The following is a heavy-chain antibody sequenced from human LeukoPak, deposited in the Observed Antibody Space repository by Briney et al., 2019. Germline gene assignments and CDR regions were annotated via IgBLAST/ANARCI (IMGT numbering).Heavy chain of an antibody. CDR2: ISSSSSYI. D-gene: IGHD4-17*01. Sequence: PGGSLRLSCAASGFTFSSYSMNWVRQAPGKGLEWVSSISSSSSYIYYADSVKGRFTISRDNARNSLYLQMNSLRAEDTAVYYCARSLGGDDYGDFDYWGQGTLVTVSP. CDR3: ARSLGGDDYGDFDY. CDR1: GFTFSSYS. J-gene: IGHJ4*02. V-gene: IGHV3-21*01.